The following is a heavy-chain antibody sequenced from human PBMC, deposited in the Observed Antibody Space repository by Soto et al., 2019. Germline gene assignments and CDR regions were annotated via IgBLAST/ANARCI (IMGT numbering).Heavy chain of an antibody. V-gene: IGHV3-49*03. Sequence: HPGGSLRLSCKCSGFTFGDYAVSWFRQPPGKGLEWVGFIRSKGYGGTPEYAASVQGRFTISRDDSKSFAYLQMSSLKTEDTAVYFCSRDLHSGYPSADWGQGTLVTVSS. D-gene: IGHD5-12*01. CDR1: GFTFGDYA. CDR2: IRSKGYGGTP. CDR3: SRDLHSGYPSAD. J-gene: IGHJ4*02.